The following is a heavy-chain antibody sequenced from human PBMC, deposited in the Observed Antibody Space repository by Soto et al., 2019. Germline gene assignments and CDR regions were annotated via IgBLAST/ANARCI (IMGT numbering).Heavy chain of an antibody. V-gene: IGHV1-69*13. Sequence: SVKVSCKASGGTFSSYAISWVRQAPGQGLEWMGGIIPIFGTANYAQKFQGRVTITADESTSTAYMELSSLRSEDTAVYYCAKLDTVSRSYYYYGMDVWGQGTTVTVSS. CDR1: GGTFSSYA. J-gene: IGHJ6*02. D-gene: IGHD4-4*01. CDR3: AKLDTVSRSYYYYGMDV. CDR2: IIPIFGTA.